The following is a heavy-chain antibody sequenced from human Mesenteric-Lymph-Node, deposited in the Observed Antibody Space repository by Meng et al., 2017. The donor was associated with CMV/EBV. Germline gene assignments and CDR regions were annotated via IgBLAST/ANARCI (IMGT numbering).Heavy chain of an antibody. CDR2: ISWDGRST. Sequence: GESLKISCAASGFTFSSYAMSWVRQAPGKGLEWVSLISWDGRSTYYADSVKGRFTISRDNSKNSLYLQMNSLRTEDTALYYCAKDCSTTSCYGTFDYWGQGALVTVSS. CDR3: AKDCSTTSCYGTFDY. J-gene: IGHJ4*02. V-gene: IGHV3-43*02. CDR1: GFTFSSYA. D-gene: IGHD2-2*01.